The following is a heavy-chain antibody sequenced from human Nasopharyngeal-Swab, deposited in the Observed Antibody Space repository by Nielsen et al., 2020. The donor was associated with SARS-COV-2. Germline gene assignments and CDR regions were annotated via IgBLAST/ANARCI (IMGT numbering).Heavy chain of an antibody. V-gene: IGHV3-21*01. Sequence: GGSLRLSCAASGFIFSSYSMNWVRQAPGKGLEWVSSISSSSSYIYYADSVKGRFTISRDNAKNSLYLQMNSLRAEDTAVYYCARDPGRWVRGVYYWGQGTLVTVSS. CDR3: ARDPGRWVRGVYY. D-gene: IGHD3-10*01. CDR2: ISSSSSYI. J-gene: IGHJ4*02. CDR1: GFIFSSYS.